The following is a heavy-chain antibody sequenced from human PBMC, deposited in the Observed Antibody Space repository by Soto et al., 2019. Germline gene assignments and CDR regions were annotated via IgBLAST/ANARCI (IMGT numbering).Heavy chain of an antibody. CDR2: IIPIFGTA. D-gene: IGHD3-16*02. CDR3: ARDGNYDYVWGSYQHLRY. V-gene: IGHV1-69*13. CDR1: GGAFSSYA. Sequence: SVWVSCKASGGAFSSYAISWVRQAPGQGLEWMGGIIPIFGTANYAQKFQGRVTITADESTSTAYMELSSLRSEDTAVYYCARDGNYDYVWGSYQHLRYSGQVTLVTVSP. J-gene: IGHJ4*02.